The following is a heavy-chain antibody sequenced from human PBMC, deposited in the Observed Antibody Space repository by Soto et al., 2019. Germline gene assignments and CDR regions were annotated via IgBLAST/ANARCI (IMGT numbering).Heavy chain of an antibody. D-gene: IGHD1-26*01. V-gene: IGHV3-23*01. J-gene: IGHJ6*02. Sequence: GVLRLSCVASGLPFSTSAMNWVRQAPGKGLEWVSIISASSDAAYYAESVKGRFTSSRDNSKNTLYLQMDSLRPEDTAVYYCGKYSGSYPVYNGMNVWGQGTTVTVSS. CDR1: GLPFSTSA. CDR2: ISASSDAA. CDR3: GKYSGSYPVYNGMNV.